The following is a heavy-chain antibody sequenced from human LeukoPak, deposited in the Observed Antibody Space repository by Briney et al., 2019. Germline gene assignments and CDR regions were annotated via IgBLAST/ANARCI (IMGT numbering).Heavy chain of an antibody. J-gene: IGHJ4*02. CDR1: GFTFSSYG. CDR3: ARSGYSITMIV. D-gene: IGHD3-22*01. CDR2: IWYDGSNK. Sequence: PGGSLRLSCAASGFTFSSYGMHWVRQAPGKGLEWVAVIWYDGSNKYYADSVKGRFTISRDNSKNTLYLQMNSLRAEDTAVYYCARSGYSITMIVWGQGTLVTVSS. V-gene: IGHV3-33*01.